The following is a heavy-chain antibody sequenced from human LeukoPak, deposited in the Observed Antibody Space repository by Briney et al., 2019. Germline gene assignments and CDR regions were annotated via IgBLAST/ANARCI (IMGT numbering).Heavy chain of an antibody. D-gene: IGHD5-18*01. CDR1: GYSISSDYC. J-gene: IGHJ4*02. CDR3: AREKYSYGYD. CDR2: MYHSGST. Sequence: SETLSLTCTVSGYSISSDYCWGWIRQPPGKGLEWIGSMYHSGSTYYNPSLKSRVTISVDTSKKQFSLKLSSVTAADTAVYYCAREKYSYGYDWGQGTLVTVSS. V-gene: IGHV4-38-2*02.